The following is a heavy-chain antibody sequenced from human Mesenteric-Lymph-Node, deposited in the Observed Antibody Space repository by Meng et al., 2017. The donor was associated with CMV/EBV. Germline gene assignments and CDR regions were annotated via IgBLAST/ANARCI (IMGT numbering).Heavy chain of an antibody. Sequence: ASVKVSCKASGYTFTGYYMHWVRQAPGQGLEWMGWINPHSGDTEYAQKFQGRVTMTRDTSISTAYMELSSLRSEDTAVYYCAREIQTTYCSSTSCYMDYWGQGTLVTVSS. CDR3: AREIQTTYCSSTSCYMDY. J-gene: IGHJ4*02. V-gene: IGHV1-2*02. CDR1: GYTFTGYY. CDR2: INPHSGDT. D-gene: IGHD2-2*02.